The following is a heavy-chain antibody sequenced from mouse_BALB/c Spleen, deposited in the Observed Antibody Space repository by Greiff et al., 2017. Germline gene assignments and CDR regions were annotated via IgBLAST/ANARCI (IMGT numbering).Heavy chain of an antibody. Sequence: VQLQQPGAELVMPGASVKMSCKASGYTFTDYWMHWVKQRPGQGLEWIGAIDTSDSYTSYNQKFKGKATLTVDESSSTAYMQLSSLTSEDSAVYYCARNDYRYAMDYWGQGTSVTVSS. V-gene: IGHV1-69*01. CDR2: IDTSDSYT. J-gene: IGHJ4*01. CDR3: ARNDYRYAMDY. CDR1: GYTFTDYW. D-gene: IGHD2-4*01.